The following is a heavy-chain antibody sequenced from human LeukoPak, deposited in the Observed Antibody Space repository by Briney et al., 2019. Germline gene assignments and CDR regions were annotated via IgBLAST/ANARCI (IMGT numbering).Heavy chain of an antibody. Sequence: GGSLRLSCAASGFTFSSYWMHWVRQAPGKGLVRVSRINSDGSSTSYADSVKGRFTISRDNAKNTLYLQMNSLRAEDTAVYYCAREGYSSGWYEPYDYWGQGTLVTVSS. D-gene: IGHD6-19*01. CDR3: AREGYSSGWYEPYDY. CDR1: GFTFSSYW. CDR2: INSDGSST. J-gene: IGHJ4*02. V-gene: IGHV3-74*01.